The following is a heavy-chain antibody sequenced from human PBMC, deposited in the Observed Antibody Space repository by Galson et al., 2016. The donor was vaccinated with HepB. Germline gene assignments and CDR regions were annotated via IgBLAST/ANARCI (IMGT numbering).Heavy chain of an antibody. CDR3: ARELVRSAFDL. V-gene: IGHV3-48*02. CDR1: GLTFSRSA. D-gene: IGHD6-6*01. Sequence: SLRLSCAASGLTFSRSAMNWVRQAPGKGLEWISYISSSSAYIHYADSVKGRFTISRDNAQNSVYLQMNSLRDDDTAVYYCARELVRSAFDLWGQGTMVTVSS. CDR2: ISSSSAYI. J-gene: IGHJ3*01.